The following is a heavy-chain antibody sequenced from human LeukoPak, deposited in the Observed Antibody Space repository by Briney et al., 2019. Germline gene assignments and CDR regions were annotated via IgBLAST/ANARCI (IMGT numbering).Heavy chain of an antibody. Sequence: ASVKVSCKASGYTITSYAMHWERQAPGQRLEWMGWINAGNGNTKYSQKFQGRVTITRDTSASTAYMELSSLRSEDTAVYYCARGKLVVVPAARPGYNWFDPWGQGTLVTVSS. D-gene: IGHD2-2*01. J-gene: IGHJ5*02. CDR2: INAGNGNT. V-gene: IGHV1-3*01. CDR1: GYTITSYA. CDR3: ARGKLVVVPAARPGYNWFDP.